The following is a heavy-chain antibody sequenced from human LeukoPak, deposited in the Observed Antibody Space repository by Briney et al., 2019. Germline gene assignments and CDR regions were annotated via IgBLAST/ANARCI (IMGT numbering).Heavy chain of an antibody. V-gene: IGHV4-59*01. Sequence: SETLSLTCTVSGGSISSYYWSWIRQPPGKGLERIGYIYYSGSTNYNPSLKSRVTISVDTSKNQFSLKLSSVTAADTAVYYCARVFIGYSYGYYFDYWGQGTLVTVSS. CDR3: ARVFIGYSYGYYFDY. J-gene: IGHJ4*02. CDR2: IYYSGST. CDR1: GGSISSYY. D-gene: IGHD5-18*01.